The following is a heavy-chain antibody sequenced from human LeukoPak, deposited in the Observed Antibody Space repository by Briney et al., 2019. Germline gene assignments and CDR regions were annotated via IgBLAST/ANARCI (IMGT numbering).Heavy chain of an antibody. J-gene: IGHJ5*02. CDR3: ARESTVTPNWFDP. CDR2: INPNSGGT. Sequence: ASVKVSCKASGYTFTGYYMHWVRLAPGQGLEWMGWINPNSGGTNYAQKFQGRVTMTRDTSISTAYMELSRLRSDDTAVYYCARESTVTPNWFDPWGQGTPVTVSS. D-gene: IGHD4-17*01. V-gene: IGHV1-2*02. CDR1: GYTFTGYY.